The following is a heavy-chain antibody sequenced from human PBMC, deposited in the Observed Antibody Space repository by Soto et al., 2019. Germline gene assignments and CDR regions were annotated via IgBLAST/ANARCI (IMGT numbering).Heavy chain of an antibody. J-gene: IGHJ6*02. CDR2: ISAYNGNT. D-gene: IGHD3-22*01. CDR3: ARDSQFDSSVYYVEHYYYGMDV. CDR1: GYTFTSYG. Sequence: QVQLVQSGAEVKKPGASVKVSCKASGYTFTSYGISWVRQAPGQGLEWMGWISAYNGNTNYAQKLQGRVTMTTDTSTSTAYMELRSLRSDDTAVYYCARDSQFDSSVYYVEHYYYGMDVCGQGTTVTVSS. V-gene: IGHV1-18*01.